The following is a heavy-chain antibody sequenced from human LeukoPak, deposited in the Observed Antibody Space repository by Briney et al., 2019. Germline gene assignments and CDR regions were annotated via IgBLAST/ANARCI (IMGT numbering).Heavy chain of an antibody. CDR3: AIRGKTTVTTWFDY. D-gene: IGHD4-17*01. CDR1: GFTFSIYG. Sequence: SGGSLRLSCAASGFTFSIYGMQWVRQAPGKGLEWVAFIRYDGSNKYYADSVKGRFTISRDNSENTLYLQMNSLRAEDTAVYYCAIRGKTTVTTWFDYWGQGTLVTVSS. CDR2: IRYDGSNK. J-gene: IGHJ4*02. V-gene: IGHV3-30*02.